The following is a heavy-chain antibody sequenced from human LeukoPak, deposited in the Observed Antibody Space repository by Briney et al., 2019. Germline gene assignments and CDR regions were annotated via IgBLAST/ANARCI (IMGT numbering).Heavy chain of an antibody. V-gene: IGHV4-59*01. CDR2: IDYSGST. CDR3: AREVYYDFWSGMAYFDL. J-gene: IGHJ2*01. D-gene: IGHD3-3*01. CDR1: GGSISTYY. Sequence: PSETLSLTCTVSGGSISTYYLSWIRQPPGKGLEWIGYIDYSGSTNYNSSLKSRVTISVDTSKHQFSLKLSSVTAADTAVYYCAREVYYDFWSGMAYFDLWGRGTLVTVSS.